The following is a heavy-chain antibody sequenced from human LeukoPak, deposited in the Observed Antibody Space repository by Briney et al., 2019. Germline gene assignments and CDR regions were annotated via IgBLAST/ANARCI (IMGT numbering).Heavy chain of an antibody. J-gene: IGHJ4*02. CDR2: IIPIFGTA. CDR3: AREAPDSSGYYYGVY. V-gene: IGHV1-69*13. D-gene: IGHD3-22*01. Sequence: SVKVSCKASGGTFSSYAIGWVRQAPGQGLEWMGGIIPIFGTANYAQKFQGRVTITADESTSTAYMELSSLRSEDTAVYYCAREAPDSSGYYYGVYWGQGTLVTVSS. CDR1: GGTFSSYA.